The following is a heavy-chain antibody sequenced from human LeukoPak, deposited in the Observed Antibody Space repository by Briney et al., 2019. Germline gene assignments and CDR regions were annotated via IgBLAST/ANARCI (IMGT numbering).Heavy chain of an antibody. Sequence: PSESLSLTCTVSRGAISSYDWSWIGEPPSNGLGGIGDIYYSGSTNYTPSLQSRVTISVDTSTNQFSLKLSSVTAADTAVYYCARQQGEAVAGRYNYYYMAVWGKGTTVTVSS. CDR2: IYYSGST. D-gene: IGHD6-19*01. J-gene: IGHJ6*03. V-gene: IGHV4-59*08. CDR3: ARQQGEAVAGRYNYYYMAV. CDR1: RGAISSYD.